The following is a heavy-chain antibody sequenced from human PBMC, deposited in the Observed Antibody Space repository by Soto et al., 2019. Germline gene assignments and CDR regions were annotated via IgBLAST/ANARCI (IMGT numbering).Heavy chain of an antibody. J-gene: IGHJ5*02. Sequence: QVRLVQSGAEVKKPGASVKVSCKASGYTFTSYGISWVRQAPGQGLEWMGWISAYNGNTNYAQKLQGRVTMTTDTSTSTAYMELRSLRSDDTAVYYCARMDVLRFLEWLLPNNWFDPWGQGTLVTVSS. V-gene: IGHV1-18*01. CDR1: GYTFTSYG. CDR3: ARMDVLRFLEWLLPNNWFDP. CDR2: ISAYNGNT. D-gene: IGHD3-3*01.